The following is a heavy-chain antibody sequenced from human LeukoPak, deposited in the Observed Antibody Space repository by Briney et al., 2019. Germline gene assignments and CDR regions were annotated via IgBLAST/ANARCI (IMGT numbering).Heavy chain of an antibody. CDR2: INHSGST. Sequence: KPSETLSLTCAVYGGSFSGYYWSWIRQPPGKGLEWIGEINHSGSTNYNPSLKSRVTISVDTSKNQFSLKLSSVTAADTAVYYCARGIVVPAASYYYYYGMDVWGQGTTVTVSS. CDR3: ARGIVVPAASYYYYYGMDV. D-gene: IGHD2-2*01. CDR1: GGSFSGYY. J-gene: IGHJ6*02. V-gene: IGHV4-34*01.